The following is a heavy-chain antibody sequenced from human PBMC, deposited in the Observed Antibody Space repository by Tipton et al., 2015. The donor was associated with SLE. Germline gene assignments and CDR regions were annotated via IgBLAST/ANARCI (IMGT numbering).Heavy chain of an antibody. CDR1: GGSFSGYY. J-gene: IGHJ6*02. D-gene: IGHD3-9*01. V-gene: IGHV4-34*01. CDR3: ARRTSRVDWLTYYYSGMDV. Sequence: TLSLTCAIDGGSFSGYYWSWVRQAPGKGLEWIGEINDSGSSNYNPSLKSRSSISLDTPQNEFSLRLTSVSAADTAVYYCARRTSRVDWLTYYYSGMDVWGPGATGTVSS. CDR2: INDSGSS.